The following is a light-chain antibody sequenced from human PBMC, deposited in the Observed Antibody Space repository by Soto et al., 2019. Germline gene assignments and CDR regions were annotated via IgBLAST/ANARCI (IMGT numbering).Light chain of an antibody. Sequence: DIVVTQSPATLSVSPGERATLSCRASQSVSSNLAWYQQKPGQAPRLLIYGASTRATGLPARFSGSGSGTDFTLTISSLQSEDFAVYYCQQYNTWPPITFGQGTRLEIK. CDR2: GAS. V-gene: IGKV3-15*01. J-gene: IGKJ5*01. CDR3: QQYNTWPPIT. CDR1: QSVSSN.